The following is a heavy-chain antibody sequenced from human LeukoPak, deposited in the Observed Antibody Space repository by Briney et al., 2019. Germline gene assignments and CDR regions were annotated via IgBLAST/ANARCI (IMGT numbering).Heavy chain of an antibody. J-gene: IGHJ4*02. V-gene: IGHV3-73*01. CDR3: TRQVDYYDSNPLDY. D-gene: IGHD3-22*01. CDR2: IRSKANSYAT. Sequence: PGGSLRLSCAASGFTFSGSAMHWVRQASGKGLEWVGRIRSKANSYATAYAASVKGRFTISSDDSKNTAYLQMNSLKTEDTAVYYCTRQVDYYDSNPLDYWGQGTLVTVSS. CDR1: GFTFSGSA.